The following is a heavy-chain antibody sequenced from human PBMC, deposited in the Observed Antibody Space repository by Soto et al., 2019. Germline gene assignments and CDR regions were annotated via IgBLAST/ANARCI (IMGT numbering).Heavy chain of an antibody. CDR2: IFYDGYT. D-gene: IGHD6-13*01. CDR1: GDSISGSPYF. J-gene: IGHJ4*02. CDR3: ARLQAAVPHY. V-gene: IGHV4-39*01. Sequence: QLQLQESGPGLVKPSETLSLTCTVSGDSISGSPYFWGWIRQPPGKGLEWIASIFYDGYTYYTPSLKSRAIISGDTSKTQFSLKLTSVAAADTAIYFCARLQAAVPHYWGQGTLVIVSS.